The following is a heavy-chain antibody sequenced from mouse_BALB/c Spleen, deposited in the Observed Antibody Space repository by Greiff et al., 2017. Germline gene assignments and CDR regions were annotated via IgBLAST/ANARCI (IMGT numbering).Heavy chain of an antibody. CDR1: GYTFTSYW. CDR2: IYPGDGDT. D-gene: IGHD6-1*01. V-gene: IGHV1-87*01. CDR3: ARTGPASYAMDY. J-gene: IGHJ4*01. Sequence: QVQLQQSGAELARPGASVKLSCKASGYTFTSYWMQWVKQRPGQGLEWIGAIYPGDGDTRYTQKFKGKATLTADKSSSTAYMQLSSLASEDSAVYYCARTGPASYAMDYWGQGTSVTVSS.